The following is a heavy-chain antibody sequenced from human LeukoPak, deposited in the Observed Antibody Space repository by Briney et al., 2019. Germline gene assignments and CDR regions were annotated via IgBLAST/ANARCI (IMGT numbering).Heavy chain of an antibody. V-gene: IGHV4-39*01. J-gene: IGHJ5*02. CDR2: IYDSGTT. CDR3: ARQRLTGNQGRGRFDP. D-gene: IGHD7-27*01. Sequence: SETLSLTCSVSGGSISDSRYYWGWIRQPPGKGLEWIGSIYDSGTTHCNPSLKSRVTISEDTSKNQFSLKLSSVTAADTGVYYCARQRLTGNQGRGRFDPWGQGTLVTVSS. CDR1: GGSISDSRYY.